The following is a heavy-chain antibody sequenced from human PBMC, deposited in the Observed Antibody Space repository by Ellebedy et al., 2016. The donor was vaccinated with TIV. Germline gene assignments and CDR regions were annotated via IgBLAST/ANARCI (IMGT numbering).Heavy chain of an antibody. CDR2: INPYNGYT. J-gene: IGHJ3*02. CDR1: GYTFTTYS. Sequence: AASVKVSCKTSGYTFTTYSITWVRQAPGQGLEWMGWINPYNGYTEYAQKLQGRVTMTTDTSTSTAYMELRSLRSDDTAVYYRARTLVVTAIPDTLHMWGQGTLVTVSS. D-gene: IGHD2-21*02. CDR3: ARTLVVTAIPDTLHM. V-gene: IGHV1-18*01.